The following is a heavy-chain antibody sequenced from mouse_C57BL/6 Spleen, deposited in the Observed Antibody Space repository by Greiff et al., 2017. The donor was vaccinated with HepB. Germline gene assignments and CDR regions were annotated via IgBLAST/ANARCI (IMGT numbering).Heavy chain of an antibody. CDR1: GFSLTSYG. CDR2: IWRGGST. D-gene: IGHD1-1*01. V-gene: IGHV2-5*01. J-gene: IGHJ1*03. Sequence: VKLVESGPGLVQPSQCLSITCTVSGFSLTSYGVHWVRQSPGKGLEWLGVIWRGGSTDYNAAFMSRLSITKDNSKSQVFFKMNSLQADDTAIYYCAKSTVVPYWYFDVWGTGTTVTVSS. CDR3: AKSTVVPYWYFDV.